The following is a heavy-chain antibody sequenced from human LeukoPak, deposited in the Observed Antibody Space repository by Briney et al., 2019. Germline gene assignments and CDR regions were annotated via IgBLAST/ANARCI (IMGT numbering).Heavy chain of an antibody. D-gene: IGHD6-19*01. V-gene: IGHV1-18*01. J-gene: IGHJ5*02. CDR3: ASDPSNTSGWKTWFDP. CDR1: GYTFTSHG. CDR2: ISAYNGDT. Sequence: ASVKVSCKASGYTFTSHGISWVRQAPGQGLEWMGWISAYNGDTKYAQNFQGRVTLTTYTSTTTAYLELRSLRSDDTAVYYCASDPSNTSGWKTWFDPWGQGTLVTVSS.